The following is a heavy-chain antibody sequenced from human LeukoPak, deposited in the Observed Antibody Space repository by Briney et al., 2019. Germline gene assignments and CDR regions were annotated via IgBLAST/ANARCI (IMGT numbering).Heavy chain of an antibody. Sequence: ASVKVSCKASGYTFTSYDINWVRQATGQGLEWMGIINPSGGSTSYAQKFQGRVTMTRDTSTSTVYMELSSLRSEDTAVYYCARDYYDSSGYYYDHQRFDYWGQGTLVTVSS. CDR1: GYTFTSYD. D-gene: IGHD3-22*01. J-gene: IGHJ4*02. V-gene: IGHV1-46*01. CDR2: INPSGGST. CDR3: ARDYYDSSGYYYDHQRFDY.